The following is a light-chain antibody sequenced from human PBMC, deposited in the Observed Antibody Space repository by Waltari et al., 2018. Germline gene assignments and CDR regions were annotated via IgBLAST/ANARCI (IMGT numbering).Light chain of an antibody. V-gene: IGKV3-15*01. CDR3: QQYNNWPYT. CDR2: GAS. CDR1: QSVRSY. Sequence: EVVLTQSPATLSVSPGERATLSCRASQSVRSYLAWYQQRPGQAPRLLIYGASTRASGIPARFSGSGSGTDFTLTINSLQSEDLVVYYCQQYNNWPYTFGQGTKLEIK. J-gene: IGKJ2*01.